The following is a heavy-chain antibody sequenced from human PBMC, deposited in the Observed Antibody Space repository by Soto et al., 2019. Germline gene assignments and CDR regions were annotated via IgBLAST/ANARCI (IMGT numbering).Heavy chain of an antibody. CDR1: GFTFSSYW. Sequence: EVQLVESGGGLVQPGGSLRLSCAASGFTFSSYWMHWVRQAPGKGLVWVSRINSDGSSTSYADSGKGRFTISRNNAKNTLYLQMNSLRAEDTTVYYCARVQWELQYFQHWGQGTLVTVSS. D-gene: IGHD1-26*01. CDR2: INSDGSST. V-gene: IGHV3-74*01. J-gene: IGHJ1*01. CDR3: ARVQWELQYFQH.